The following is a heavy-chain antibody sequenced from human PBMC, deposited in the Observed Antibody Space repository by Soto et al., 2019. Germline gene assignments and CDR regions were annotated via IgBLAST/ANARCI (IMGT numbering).Heavy chain of an antibody. CDR2: ISSDGNNK. D-gene: IGHD4-17*01. V-gene: IGHV3-30*01. Sequence: GGSLRLSCAASGFTFSSFAMHWVRQPPGKGPQWVASISSDGNNKYYADSVKGRFTISRDNSKNTLYVQMNSLRGEDTAVYYCARAPTTRFDYWGQGTPVTVSS. J-gene: IGHJ4*02. CDR1: GFTFSSFA. CDR3: ARAPTTRFDY.